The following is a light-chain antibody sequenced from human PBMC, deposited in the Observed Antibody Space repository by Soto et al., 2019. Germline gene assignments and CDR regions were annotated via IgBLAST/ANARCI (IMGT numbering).Light chain of an antibody. V-gene: IGLV2-23*02. CDR1: SSDVGRYDL. J-gene: IGLJ1*01. Sequence: QSALTQPASVSGSPGQSITISCTGTSSDVGRYDLVSWYQQHPGKAPKLMIYEVTKRPSGVSHRFSASKSGTTASLTISELQAEDEADYYCCSYAGTPSVFGTGTKVTVL. CDR3: CSYAGTPSV. CDR2: EVT.